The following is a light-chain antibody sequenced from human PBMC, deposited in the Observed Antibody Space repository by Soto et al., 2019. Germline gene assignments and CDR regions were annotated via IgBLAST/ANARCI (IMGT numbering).Light chain of an antibody. V-gene: IGLV1-51*02. CDR2: ENN. CDR3: GTWDDSLSAVL. Sequence: QSVLTRPPSVSAAPGQKVTISCSGSSSNIGNNYVSWYQQLPGTAPKLLIYENNKRPSGIPDRFSGSKSGTSATLGITGLQTGDEADYYCGTWDDSLSAVLFGGGTKVTVL. CDR1: SSNIGNNY. J-gene: IGLJ2*01.